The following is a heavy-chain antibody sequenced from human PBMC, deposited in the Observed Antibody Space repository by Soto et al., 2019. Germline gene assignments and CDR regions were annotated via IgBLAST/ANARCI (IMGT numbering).Heavy chain of an antibody. Sequence: QVQLVQSGAEVKKPGSSVKVSCKASGGTFSNYPISWVRQAPGQGLEWMGGIIPIFGTVNYAQKFQGRVTITADESTSTAYMELRSLRSEDTAVYSCARGNHRWLQLWYFDLWGRGTLVTVSS. J-gene: IGHJ2*01. CDR2: IIPIFGTV. V-gene: IGHV1-69*12. CDR3: ARGNHRWLQLWYFDL. CDR1: GGTFSNYP. D-gene: IGHD5-12*01.